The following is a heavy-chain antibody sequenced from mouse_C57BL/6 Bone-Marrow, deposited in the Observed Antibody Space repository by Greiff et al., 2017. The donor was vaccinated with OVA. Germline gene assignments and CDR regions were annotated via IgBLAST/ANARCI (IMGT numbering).Heavy chain of an antibody. D-gene: IGHD3-2*02. V-gene: IGHV1-55*01. Sequence: QVQLQQPGAELVKPGASVKMSCKASGYTFTSYWITWVKQRPGQGLEWIGDIYPGSGSTNYNEKFKGKSTLSVDKSSSTAYMQLSSLTSEDSAVDYCARGTAQATDYAMDYWGQGTSVTVSS. CDR2: IYPGSGST. J-gene: IGHJ4*01. CDR1: GYTFTSYW. CDR3: ARGTAQATDYAMDY.